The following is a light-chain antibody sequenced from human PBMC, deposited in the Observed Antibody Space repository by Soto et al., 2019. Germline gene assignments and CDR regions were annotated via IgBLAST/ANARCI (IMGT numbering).Light chain of an antibody. V-gene: IGKV3-11*01. Sequence: EIVLTQSPATLSLSPGERATLSCSASQSVSSYLAWYQQTPGQAPRLLIYDASNRATGIPARFSGSGSGTDVTLTISSLEPEDFAVYYGQQRSNWPLVTFGPGTKVDIK. CDR2: DAS. CDR1: QSVSSY. CDR3: QQRSNWPLVT. J-gene: IGKJ3*01.